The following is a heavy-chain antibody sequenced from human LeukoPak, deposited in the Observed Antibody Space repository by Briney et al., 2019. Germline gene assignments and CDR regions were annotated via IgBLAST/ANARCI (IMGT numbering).Heavy chain of an antibody. Sequence: SGTLSLTCAVSGGSISSSNWWSWVRQPPGKGLEWIGEIYHSGSTNYNPSLESRVTISLDTPKNQFSLKLSSVTAADTAVYYCASNQWPNWYFDLWGRGTLVTVSS. D-gene: IGHD6-19*01. CDR2: IYHSGST. CDR3: ASNQWPNWYFDL. J-gene: IGHJ2*01. CDR1: GGSISSSNW. V-gene: IGHV4-4*02.